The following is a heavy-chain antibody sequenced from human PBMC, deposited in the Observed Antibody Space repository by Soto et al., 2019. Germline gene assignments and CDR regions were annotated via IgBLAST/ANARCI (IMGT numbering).Heavy chain of an antibody. D-gene: IGHD6-13*01. CDR3: ATSPYSSSSRNGYFDY. J-gene: IGHJ4*02. V-gene: IGHV4-30-4*01. CDR2: IYYSGST. CDR1: GGSISSGDYY. Sequence: QVQLQESGPGLVKPSQTLSLTCTVCGGSISSGDYYWRWIRQPPGKGLEWIGYIYYSGSTYYNPSLKSRVTISVDTSKNQFSLKLSSVTAADTAVYYCATSPYSSSSRNGYFDYWGQGTLVTVSS.